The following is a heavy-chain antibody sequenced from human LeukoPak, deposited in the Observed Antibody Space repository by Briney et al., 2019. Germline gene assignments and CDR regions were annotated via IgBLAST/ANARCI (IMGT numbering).Heavy chain of an antibody. CDR2: IVVGSGTT. D-gene: IGHD2-21*02. V-gene: IGHV1-58*02. CDR1: GFTFSSSA. Sequence: ASVTVSCKASGFTFSSSAMQWVRQARGQRLEWIGRIVVGSGTTNYAQKFQERVTITRDMSTSTAFMELSSLRSEDTAIYYCAADDYCNGDCYPNDAFEIWGQGTMVSVSS. CDR3: AADDYCNGDCYPNDAFEI. J-gene: IGHJ3*02.